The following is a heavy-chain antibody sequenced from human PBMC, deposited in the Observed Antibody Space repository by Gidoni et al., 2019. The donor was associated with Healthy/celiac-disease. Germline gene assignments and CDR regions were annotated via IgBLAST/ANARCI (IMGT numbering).Heavy chain of an antibody. CDR1: GFPFGSYS. V-gene: IGHV3-21*01. Sequence: EVQLVESGGGLVKPGGSLRLSCAASGFPFGSYSMHWVRQAPGKGVGWVSSISSSSSYIYYADSVKGRFTISRDNAKNSLYLQMNSLRAEDTAVYYCASVEYQLPAPGPYYYYGMDVWGQGTTVTVSS. CDR2: ISSSSSYI. D-gene: IGHD2-2*01. J-gene: IGHJ6*02. CDR3: ASVEYQLPAPGPYYYYGMDV.